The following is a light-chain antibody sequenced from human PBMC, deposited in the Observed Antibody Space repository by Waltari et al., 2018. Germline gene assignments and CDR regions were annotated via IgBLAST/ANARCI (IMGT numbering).Light chain of an antibody. CDR1: SRRRYY. CDR2: GPD. CDR3: HSRETFSTRL. J-gene: IGLJ2*01. V-gene: IGLV3-19*01. Sequence: SSDLTQDPSLSVALGQTVRITCQGDSRRRYYASWYQQRPGQAPILVLYGPDNRPPGIPDRFSGSTSGNTASLTITGAQAEDEADYYCHSRETFSTRLFGGGTRLTV.